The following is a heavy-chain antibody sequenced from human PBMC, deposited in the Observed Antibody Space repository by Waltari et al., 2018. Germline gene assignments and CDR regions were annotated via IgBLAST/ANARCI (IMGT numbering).Heavy chain of an antibody. J-gene: IGHJ5*02. CDR2: IYTSGST. V-gene: IGHV4-61*02. D-gene: IGHD3-3*01. CDR3: ARGGVYYDFWSGSNWFDP. Sequence: QVQLQESGPGLVKPSQTLSLTCTVSGGSISSGSYYWRWIRQPAGKGLEWIGRIYTSGSTNYNPSLKSRVTISVDTSKNQFSLKLSSVTAADTAVYYCARGGVYYDFWSGSNWFDPWGQGTLVTVSS. CDR1: GGSISSGSYY.